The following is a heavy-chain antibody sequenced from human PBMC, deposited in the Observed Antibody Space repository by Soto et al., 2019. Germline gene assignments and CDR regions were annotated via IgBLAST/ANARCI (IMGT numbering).Heavy chain of an antibody. CDR1: GFSLTTTGVG. CDR3: AHRPATHMNWFDS. J-gene: IGHJ5*01. CDR2: IYWNGNK. D-gene: IGHD2-21*01. V-gene: IGHV2-5*01. Sequence: QITLKEAGPTLVKPTQPLTLTCTFSGFSLTTTGVGVGWIRQPPRGAPEWLALIYWNGNKRYSPSLESRLTLTKDTSKNQVVLTMTAMGPLDTATYHCAHRPATHMNWFDSWGQGTLVTVSS.